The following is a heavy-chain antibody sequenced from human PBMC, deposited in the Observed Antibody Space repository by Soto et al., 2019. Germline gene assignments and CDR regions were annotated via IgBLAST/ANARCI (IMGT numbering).Heavy chain of an antibody. Sequence: SETLSLTCAVSGGSISSGGYSWSWIRQPPGKGLEWIGYIYHSGSTYYNPSLKSRVTISVDRSKNQFSLKLSSVTAADTAVYYCARRSSDNWFDPWGQGTLVTVSS. CDR3: ARRSSDNWFDP. V-gene: IGHV4-30-2*01. J-gene: IGHJ5*02. D-gene: IGHD3-10*01. CDR1: GGSISSGGYS. CDR2: IYHSGST.